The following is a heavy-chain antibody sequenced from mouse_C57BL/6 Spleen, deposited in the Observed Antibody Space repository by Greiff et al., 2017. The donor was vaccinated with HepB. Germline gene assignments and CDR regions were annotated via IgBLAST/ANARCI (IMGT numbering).Heavy chain of an antibody. D-gene: IGHD2-5*01. Sequence: EVQLQQSGAELVKPGASVKLSCTASGFNIKDYYMHWVKQRTEQGLEWIGRIDPEDGDTKYAPKFQGKATITADTSSNTAYLQLSSLTSEDSAVYYCAAAYYSNAWFAYWGQGTLVTVSA. CDR1: GFNIKDYY. J-gene: IGHJ3*01. CDR2: IDPEDGDT. CDR3: AAAYYSNAWFAY. V-gene: IGHV14-2*01.